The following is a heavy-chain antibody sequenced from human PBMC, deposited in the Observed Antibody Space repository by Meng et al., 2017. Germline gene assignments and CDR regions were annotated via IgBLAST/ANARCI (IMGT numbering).Heavy chain of an antibody. CDR1: GYTFTGYY. CDR3: ASELNTYGSGSYAY. Sequence: QVHLVPSGAEVKKPGSSVMVSCKASGYTFTGYYMHSVRQASGQGLEWMGRINPNSGGTNYAQKFQGRVTMTRDTSISTAYMELSRLRSDDTAVYYCASELNTYGSGSYAYWGQGTLVTVSS. D-gene: IGHD3-10*01. V-gene: IGHV1-2*06. CDR2: INPNSGGT. J-gene: IGHJ4*02.